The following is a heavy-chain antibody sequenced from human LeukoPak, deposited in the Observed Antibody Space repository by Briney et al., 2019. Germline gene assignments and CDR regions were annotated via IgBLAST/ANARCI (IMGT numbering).Heavy chain of an antibody. J-gene: IGHJ6*02. CDR3: ARVGEYSSSLDV. CDR2: ISYDGSNK. D-gene: IGHD6-6*01. V-gene: IGHV3-30*03. Sequence: GGSLRLSCAASGFTFSSYGMHWVRQAPGKGLEWVAVISYDGSNKYYADSVKGRFTISRDNSKNTLYLQMNSLRAEDTAVYYCARVGEYSSSLDVWGQGTTVTVSS. CDR1: GFTFSSYG.